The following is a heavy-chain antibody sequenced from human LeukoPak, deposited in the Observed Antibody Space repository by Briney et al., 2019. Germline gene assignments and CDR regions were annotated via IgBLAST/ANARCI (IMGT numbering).Heavy chain of an antibody. D-gene: IGHD6-13*01. CDR2: ISSNGGST. J-gene: IGHJ6*02. CDR3: VNGAAAGNDYYYYGMDV. CDR1: GFTFSSYA. Sequence: GGSLRLSCSASGFTFSSYAMHWVRQAPGKGLEYVSVISSNGGSTYYADSVKGRFTISRDNSKNTLYLQMSSLRAEDTAVYYCVNGAAAGNDYYYYGMDVWGQGTTVTVSS. V-gene: IGHV3-64D*06.